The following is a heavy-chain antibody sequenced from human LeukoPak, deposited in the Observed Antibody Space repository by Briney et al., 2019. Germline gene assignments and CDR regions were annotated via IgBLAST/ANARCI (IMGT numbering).Heavy chain of an antibody. CDR3: ARAPSGYYYFDY. Sequence: SQTRSLTCAVSGGSISSGGYSWSWIRQPPGKGLEWIGYIYHSGSTYYNPSLKSRVTISVDRSKNQFSLKLSSVTAADTAVYYCARAPSGYYYFDYWGQGTLVTVSS. CDR1: GGSISSGGYS. CDR2: IYHSGST. J-gene: IGHJ4*02. D-gene: IGHD3-22*01. V-gene: IGHV4-30-2*01.